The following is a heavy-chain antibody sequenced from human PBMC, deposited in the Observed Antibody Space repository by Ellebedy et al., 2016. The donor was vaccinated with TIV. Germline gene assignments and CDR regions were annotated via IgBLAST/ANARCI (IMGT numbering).Heavy chain of an antibody. J-gene: IGHJ6*02. V-gene: IGHV2-70*04. CDR2: IDWDNDI. Sequence: SGPTLVKPTQTLTLTCTFSGFSLSTSGMRVNWIRQPPGKALEWLARIDWDNDIFYSTSLKTRLTISKDTSKNQVVLTMTNMDPVDTATYYCARILGGTIPGGYGMDVWGQGTTVTVSS. D-gene: IGHD1-26*01. CDR1: GFSLSTSGMR. CDR3: ARILGGTIPGGYGMDV.